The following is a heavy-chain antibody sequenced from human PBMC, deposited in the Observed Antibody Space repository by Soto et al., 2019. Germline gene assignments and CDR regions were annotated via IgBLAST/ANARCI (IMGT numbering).Heavy chain of an antibody. D-gene: IGHD4-4*01. V-gene: IGHV3-33*06. CDR3: AKDQATSYYGTYCYYGVAV. CDR1: GFTFNYYA. CDR2: IWNDGRTR. Sequence: QVQLVESGGGVVQPGRSLRLSCAASGFTFNYYAMHWVRQAPGKGLEWVAVIWNDGRTRYYADSVKGRFTIHRDNSKSTLYLQMNTLRVDDTAVYYCAKDQATSYYGTYCYYGVAVWGQGTTITVSS. J-gene: IGHJ6*02.